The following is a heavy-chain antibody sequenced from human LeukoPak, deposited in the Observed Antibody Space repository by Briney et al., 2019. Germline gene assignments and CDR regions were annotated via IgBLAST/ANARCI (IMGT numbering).Heavy chain of an antibody. CDR3: ARGRRPVAGTFRPFDY. CDR1: GGPFSGYY. CDR2: INHSGST. Sequence: SETLSLTCAVYGGPFSGYYWSWIRQPPGKGLEWIGEINHSGSTNYNPSLKSRVTISVDTSKNQFSLKLSSVTAADTAVYYCARGRRPVAGTFRPFDYWGQGTLVTVSS. J-gene: IGHJ4*02. V-gene: IGHV4-34*01. D-gene: IGHD6-19*01.